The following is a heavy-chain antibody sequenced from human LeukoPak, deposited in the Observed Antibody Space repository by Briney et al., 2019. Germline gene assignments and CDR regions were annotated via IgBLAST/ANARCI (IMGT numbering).Heavy chain of an antibody. Sequence: PGGSLRLSCATSGFTFDDYAMSWVRQAPGKGLEWVSGINWNGGSIGYADSVKGRFTISRDNVKNSLFLQMHSLRAEDTALYYCARNRGIPLIRGLISFYYHAMDVWGQGTTVTVSS. CDR3: ARNRGIPLIRGLISFYYHAMDV. D-gene: IGHD3-10*01. J-gene: IGHJ6*02. V-gene: IGHV3-20*04. CDR2: INWNGGSI. CDR1: GFTFDDYA.